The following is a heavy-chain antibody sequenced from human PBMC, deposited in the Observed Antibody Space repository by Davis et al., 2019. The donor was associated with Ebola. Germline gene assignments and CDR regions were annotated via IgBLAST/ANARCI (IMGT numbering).Heavy chain of an antibody. V-gene: IGHV3-48*01. CDR1: GFTFSSYS. D-gene: IGHD2-15*01. Sequence: GESLKISCAASGFTFSSYSMNWVRQAPGKGLEWVSYISSSSSTIYYADSVKGRFTISRDNSKNTLYLQMNSLRAEDTAVYYCARQGGYCSGGSCQTAGYFDYWGQGTLVTVSS. J-gene: IGHJ4*02. CDR3: ARQGGYCSGGSCQTAGYFDY. CDR2: ISSSSSTI.